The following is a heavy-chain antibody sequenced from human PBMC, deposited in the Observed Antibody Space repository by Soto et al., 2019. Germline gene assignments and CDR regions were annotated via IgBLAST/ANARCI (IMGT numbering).Heavy chain of an antibody. V-gene: IGHV4-61*01. CDR2: IYTSGTT. Sequence: SETLSLTCTVSGASVSSGSSYWSWIRQPPGKGPEWLGYIYTSGTTNYNLSLKSRLTMSLDTSKSQFSLKLSSVTAADTAVYYCARERGIGCSDGRFYYYGMDVWGQGTTVTVSS. CDR3: ARERGIGCSDGRFYYYGMDV. D-gene: IGHD1-26*01. CDR1: GASVSSGSSY. J-gene: IGHJ6*02.